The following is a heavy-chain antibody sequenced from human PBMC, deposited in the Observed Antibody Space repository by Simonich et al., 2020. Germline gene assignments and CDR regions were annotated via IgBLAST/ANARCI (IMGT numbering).Heavy chain of an antibody. J-gene: IGHJ4*02. CDR3: ARSHWGSPIDY. V-gene: IGHV3-21*01. D-gene: IGHD7-27*01. CDR1: GFTFSSYS. CDR2: MSSRSSYI. Sequence: EVQLVESGGGLVKPGGSLRLSCAASGFTFSSYSMNWVRQAPGKGLGWFSSMSSRSSYIYYADSEKGRFTISRDNANNSLYLQMNSLRAEDTAVYYCARSHWGSPIDYWGQGTLVTVSS.